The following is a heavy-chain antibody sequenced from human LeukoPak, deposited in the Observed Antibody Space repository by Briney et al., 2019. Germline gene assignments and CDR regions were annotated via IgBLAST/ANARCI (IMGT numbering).Heavy chain of an antibody. CDR2: MNPNSGNT. D-gene: IGHD4-17*01. CDR1: GYTFTSYD. V-gene: IGHV1-8*01. CDR3: AKIAEPYGDYDWFDP. Sequence: ASVKVSCKASGYTFTSYDINWVRQATGQGLEWMGWMNPNSGNTGYAQKFQGRVTMTRNTSISTAYMELSSLRSEDTAVYYSAKIAEPYGDYDWFDPWGQGTLVTVSS. J-gene: IGHJ5*02.